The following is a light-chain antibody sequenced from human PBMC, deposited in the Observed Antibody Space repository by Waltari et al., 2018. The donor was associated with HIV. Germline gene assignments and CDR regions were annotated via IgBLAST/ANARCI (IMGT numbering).Light chain of an antibody. J-gene: IGLJ3*02. Sequence: QSVLTQPPSVSGAPGQRVTISCTGSSSNIGAGYDVHWYQQFPGTAPKLLIYDNTKRPSGVPDRFSASKSGTSASLAITGLQAEDEADYYGQSYDSSLRGVFGGGTKLTVL. CDR1: SSNIGAGYD. CDR2: DNT. CDR3: QSYDSSLRGV. V-gene: IGLV1-40*01.